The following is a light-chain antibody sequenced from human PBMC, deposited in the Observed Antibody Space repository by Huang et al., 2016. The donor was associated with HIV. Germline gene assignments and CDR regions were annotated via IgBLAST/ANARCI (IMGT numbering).Light chain of an antibody. J-gene: IGKJ2*01. CDR3: QQYGGSPYT. V-gene: IGKV3-20*01. Sequence: EIVLTQSPGTLSLSPGARATLSCRARQSVSSSYLAWYQQQPGQAPRLLIYGASSRATGIPDRFSGSGSGTDFTLTISRLEPEDFAVYYCQQYGGSPYTFGQGTKLEIK. CDR2: GAS. CDR1: QSVSSSY.